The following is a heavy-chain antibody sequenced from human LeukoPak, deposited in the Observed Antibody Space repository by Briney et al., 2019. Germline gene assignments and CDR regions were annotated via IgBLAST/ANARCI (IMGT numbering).Heavy chain of an antibody. CDR3: ARWACSGGSCYNIPYYFDY. J-gene: IGHJ4*02. D-gene: IGHD2-15*01. Sequence: GESLKISCKGSGYSFTSYWIGWVRQMPGKGLEWMGIIYPGDSDTRYSPSFQGQVTISADKSISTAYLQWSSLKASDTAMYSCARWACSGGSCYNIPYYFDYWGQGTLVTVSS. CDR1: GYSFTSYW. CDR2: IYPGDSDT. V-gene: IGHV5-51*01.